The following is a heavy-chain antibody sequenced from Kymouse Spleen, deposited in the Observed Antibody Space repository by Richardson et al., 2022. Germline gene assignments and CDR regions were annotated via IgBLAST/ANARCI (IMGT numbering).Heavy chain of an antibody. CDR1: GGSFSGYY. V-gene: IGHV4-34*01. J-gene: IGHJ5*02. CDR3: ARKMAGRRDWFDP. D-gene: IGHD6-19*01. Sequence: QVQLQQWGAGLLKPSETLSLTCAVYGGSFSGYYWSWIRQPPGKGLEWIGEINHSGSTNYNPSLKSRVTISVDTSKNQFSLKLSSVTAADTAVYYCARKMAGRRDWFDPWGQGTLVTVSS. CDR2: INHSGST.